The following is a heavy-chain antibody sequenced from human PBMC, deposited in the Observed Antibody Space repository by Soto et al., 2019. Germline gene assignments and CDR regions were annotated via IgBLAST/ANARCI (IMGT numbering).Heavy chain of an antibody. CDR1: GGSFSGYY. CDR2: INHSGST. D-gene: IGHD4-4*01. Sequence: SETLSLTCAVYGGSFSGYYWSWIRQPPGKGLEWIGEINHSGSTNYNPSLKSRVTISVDTSKNQFSLKLSSVTAADTAVYYCARSFSYSNYVRTNWFDPWGQGTLVTVSS. V-gene: IGHV4-34*01. CDR3: ARSFSYSNYVRTNWFDP. J-gene: IGHJ5*02.